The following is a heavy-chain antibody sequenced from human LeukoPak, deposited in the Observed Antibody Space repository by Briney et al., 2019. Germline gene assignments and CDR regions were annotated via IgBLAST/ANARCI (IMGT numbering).Heavy chain of an antibody. CDR2: IYYSGST. CDR1: DDSTSSSSYY. V-gene: IGHV4-39*07. Sequence: SETLSLTCTVSDDSTSSSSYYWGWIRQPPGTGLEWIGNIYYSGSTYYNPSLKSRVTISVDTSKNQFSLKLSSVTAADTAVYYCARDKGAKYYSGSGSGFDYWGQGTLVTVSS. D-gene: IGHD3-10*01. J-gene: IGHJ4*02. CDR3: ARDKGAKYYSGSGSGFDY.